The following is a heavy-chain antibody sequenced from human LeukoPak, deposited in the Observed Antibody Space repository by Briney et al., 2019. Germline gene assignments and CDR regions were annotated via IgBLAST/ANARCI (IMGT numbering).Heavy chain of an antibody. Sequence: SVKVSCKASGYTFTSTGISWVRQAPGQGLEWMGRIIPILGIANYAQKFQGRVTITADKSTSTAYMELSSLRSEDTAVYYCARGYYDSSGYYYLDYWGQGTLVTVSS. D-gene: IGHD3-22*01. CDR2: IIPILGIA. V-gene: IGHV1-69*04. J-gene: IGHJ4*02. CDR1: GYTFTSTG. CDR3: ARGYYDSSGYYYLDY.